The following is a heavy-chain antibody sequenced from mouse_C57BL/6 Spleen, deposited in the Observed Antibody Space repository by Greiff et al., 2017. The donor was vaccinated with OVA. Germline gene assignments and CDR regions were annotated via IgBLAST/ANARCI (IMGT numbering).Heavy chain of an antibody. V-gene: IGHV1-22*01. D-gene: IGHD2-4*01. Sequence: VQLQQSGPELVKPGASVKMSCKASGYTFTDYNMHWVKQSHGKSLEWIGYINPNNGGTSYNQKFKGKATLTVNKSSSTAYMELRSLTSEDSAVYYCARDYDYEDYYAMDYWCQGTSVTVSS. J-gene: IGHJ4*01. CDR3: ARDYDYEDYYAMDY. CDR1: GYTFTDYN. CDR2: INPNNGGT.